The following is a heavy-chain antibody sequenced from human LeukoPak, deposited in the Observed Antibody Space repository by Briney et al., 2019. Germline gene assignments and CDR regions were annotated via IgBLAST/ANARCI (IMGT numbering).Heavy chain of an antibody. CDR1: GFTFSSYS. Sequence: GGSLRLSCAASGFTFSSYSMNWVRQAPGKGLEWVSYISSSSSTIYYADSVKGRFTISRDNSKNTLYLQMNSLRAEDTAVYYCARVRRGGNNYFDYWGQGTLVTVSS. V-gene: IGHV3-48*01. CDR3: ARVRRGGNNYFDY. CDR2: ISSSSSTI. D-gene: IGHD4-23*01. J-gene: IGHJ4*02.